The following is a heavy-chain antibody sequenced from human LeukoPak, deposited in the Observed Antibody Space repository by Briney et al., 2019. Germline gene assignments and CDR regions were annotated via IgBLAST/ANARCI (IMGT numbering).Heavy chain of an antibody. CDR2: IYTSGST. Sequence: PSGTLSLTCTVSGGSISSYYWSWIRQPAGKGLEWIGRIYTSGSTNYNPSLKSRVTMSVDTSKNQFSLKLSSVTAADTAVYYCARDGPGHSYGYGQYYYYMDVWGKGTTVTISS. CDR3: ARDGPGHSYGYGQYYYYMDV. J-gene: IGHJ6*03. V-gene: IGHV4-4*07. CDR1: GGSISSYY. D-gene: IGHD5-18*01.